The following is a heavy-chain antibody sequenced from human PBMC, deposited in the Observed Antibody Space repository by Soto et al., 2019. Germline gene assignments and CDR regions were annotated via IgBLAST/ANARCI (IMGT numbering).Heavy chain of an antibody. CDR3: ASHFVAVVIKGWGY. V-gene: IGHV4-39*01. J-gene: IGHJ4*02. D-gene: IGHD3-10*01. Sequence: PSETLSLTCTVSGGSITSSSYYWGWIRQPPGKGLEWIGTTYYNGNAYYNPSLRSRVSMSVDTSKNQFSLKLISVTAADTAVYYCASHFVAVVIKGWGYWGQGKLVTVSS. CDR1: GGSITSSSYY. CDR2: TYYNGNA.